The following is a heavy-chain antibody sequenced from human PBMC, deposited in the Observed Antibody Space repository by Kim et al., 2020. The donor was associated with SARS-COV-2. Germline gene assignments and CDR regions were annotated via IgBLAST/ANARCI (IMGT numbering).Heavy chain of an antibody. CDR3: AKEFRYYGSGSQTPYYYYYMDV. Sequence: GGSLRLSCAASGFTFSSYAMSWVRQAPGKGLEWVSAISGSGGSTYYADSVKGRFTISRDNSKNTLYLQMNSLRAEDTAVYYCAKEFRYYGSGSQTPYYYYYMDVWGKGTTVTVSS. V-gene: IGHV3-23*01. CDR2: ISGSGGST. D-gene: IGHD3-10*01. J-gene: IGHJ6*03. CDR1: GFTFSSYA.